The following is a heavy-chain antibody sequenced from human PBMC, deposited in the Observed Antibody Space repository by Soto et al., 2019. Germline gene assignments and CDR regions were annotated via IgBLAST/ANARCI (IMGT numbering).Heavy chain of an antibody. CDR2: INHSGST. CDR3: ARGLSGDYGSGIDY. CDR1: GGSFSGYY. J-gene: IGHJ4*02. Sequence: ASETLSLTCAVYGGSFSGYYWSWIRQPPGKGLEWIGEINHSGSTNYNPSLKSRVTISVDTSKNQFSLKLSSVTAADTAVYYCARGLSGDYGSGIDYWGQGTLVT. V-gene: IGHV4-34*01. D-gene: IGHD3-10*01.